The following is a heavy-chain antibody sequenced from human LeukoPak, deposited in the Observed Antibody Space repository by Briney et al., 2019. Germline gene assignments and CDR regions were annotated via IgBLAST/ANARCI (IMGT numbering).Heavy chain of an antibody. CDR2: IYSGGAI. V-gene: IGHV3-53*01. CDR3: ARRPGN. Sequence: GGSLRLSCVDLGGRRIIKKKSWVRQAPGKGLEWVSLIYSGGAIRYADSVKGRFTISRDNSKNTLFLQMNDLTVEDTARYYCARRPGNWGQGILVTVSS. D-gene: IGHD1-14*01. CDR1: GRRIIKK. J-gene: IGHJ4*02.